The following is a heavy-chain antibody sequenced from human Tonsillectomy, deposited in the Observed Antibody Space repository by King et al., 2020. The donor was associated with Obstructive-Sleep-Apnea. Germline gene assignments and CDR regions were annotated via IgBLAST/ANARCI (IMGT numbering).Heavy chain of an antibody. CDR3: ARVGVTMVRGVDY. CDR1: GCSISSSSYY. D-gene: IGHD3-10*01. J-gene: IGHJ4*02. V-gene: IGHV4-39*07. CDR2: IYYSGST. Sequence: QLQESGPGLVKPSETLSLTCTVSGCSISSSSYYWGWIRQPPGKGREWIWSIYYSGSTYYHPSLKSRSTISVYTSKNQFSLKLSSVTAADTAVYYCARVGVTMVRGVDYWGQGTLVTVSS.